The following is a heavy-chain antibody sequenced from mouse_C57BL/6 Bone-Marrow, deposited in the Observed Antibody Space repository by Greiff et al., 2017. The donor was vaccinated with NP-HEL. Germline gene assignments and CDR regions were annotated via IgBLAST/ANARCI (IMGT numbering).Heavy chain of an antibody. CDR2: IDPENGDT. D-gene: IGHD1-1*01. Sequence: VQLKQSGAELVRPGASVKLSCTASGFNIKDDYMHWVKQRPEQGLEWIGWIDPENGDTEYASKFQGKATITADTSSNTAYLQLSSLTSEDTAVYYCTTDYGSSYEGFAYWGQGTLVTVSA. CDR3: TTDYGSSYEGFAY. V-gene: IGHV14-4*01. CDR1: GFNIKDDY. J-gene: IGHJ3*01.